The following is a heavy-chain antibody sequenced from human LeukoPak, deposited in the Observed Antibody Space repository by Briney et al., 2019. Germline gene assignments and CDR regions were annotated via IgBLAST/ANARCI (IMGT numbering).Heavy chain of an antibody. CDR3: ARDESIRWFGRRFDY. CDR1: GFTFSSYE. Sequence: GASLRLSCAASGFTFSSYEMNWVRQAPGKGLEWVSYISSSGSTIYYADSVKGRFTISRNNAKNSLYLQMNSLRAEDTAVYYCARDESIRWFGRRFDYWGQGTLVTVSS. V-gene: IGHV3-48*03. D-gene: IGHD3-10*01. CDR2: ISSSGSTI. J-gene: IGHJ4*02.